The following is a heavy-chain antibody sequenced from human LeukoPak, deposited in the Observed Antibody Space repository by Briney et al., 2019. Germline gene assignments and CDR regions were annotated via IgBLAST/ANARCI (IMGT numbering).Heavy chain of an antibody. V-gene: IGHV3-7*01. CDR1: GFTFSSYW. CDR2: IKQDGSEK. Sequence: GGSLRLSCAASGFTFSSYWMSWVRQAPGKGLEWVANIKQDGSEKYYVDSVKGRFTISRDNAKSSLYLQMNSLRAEDTAVYYCAREKRITMIVVVIGRNWFDPWGQGTLVTVSS. CDR3: AREKRITMIVVVIGRNWFDP. D-gene: IGHD3-22*01. J-gene: IGHJ5*02.